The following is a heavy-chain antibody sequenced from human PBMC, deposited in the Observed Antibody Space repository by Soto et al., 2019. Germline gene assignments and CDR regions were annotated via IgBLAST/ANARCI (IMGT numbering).Heavy chain of an antibody. CDR2: IYYSGST. J-gene: IGHJ4*02. D-gene: IGHD3-16*02. Sequence: QVQLQESGPGLVKPSQTLSLTCTVSGGSISSGGYYWSWIRQHPGKGLEWIGYIYYSGSTYYNPSLKSRVTISVDTSKNQFSLKLSSVTAADTAVYYCARSPPRGVWGSYRSPPYFDYWGQGTLVTVSS. CDR1: GGSISSGGYY. CDR3: ARSPPRGVWGSYRSPPYFDY. V-gene: IGHV4-31*03.